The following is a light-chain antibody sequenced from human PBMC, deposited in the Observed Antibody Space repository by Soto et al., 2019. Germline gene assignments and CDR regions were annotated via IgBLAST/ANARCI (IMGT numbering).Light chain of an antibody. CDR3: SSYTSSITQVL. J-gene: IGLJ2*01. V-gene: IGLV2-14*03. Sequence: QLVLTQPASVSGSPGQSITISCTGATSDVGGYNYVSWYQHHPGEALKLIIYNVNDRPSGVSDRFSASKSGNTASLTISGLQAEDEGDYYCSSYTSSITQVLFGGGTKVTVL. CDR2: NVN. CDR1: TSDVGGYNY.